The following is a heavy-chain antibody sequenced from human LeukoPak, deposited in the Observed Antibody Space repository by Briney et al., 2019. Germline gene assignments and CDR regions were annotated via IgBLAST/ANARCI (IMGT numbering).Heavy chain of an antibody. CDR2: ISGSAHKI. V-gene: IGHV3-23*01. J-gene: IGHJ4*02. Sequence: GGSLRLSCVASGITFSNYAVSWVRQAPEKGLDWVSVISGSAHKIRYADSVKGRFTISRDNSENIVYLQMDNLRVEDTAVYYCAGRPTGYSSGYIHWGQGTLVTVSS. CDR1: GITFSNYA. D-gene: IGHD5-18*01. CDR3: AGRPTGYSSGYIH.